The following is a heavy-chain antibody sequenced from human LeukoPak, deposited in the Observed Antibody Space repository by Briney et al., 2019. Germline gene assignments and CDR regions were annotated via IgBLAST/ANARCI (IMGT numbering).Heavy chain of an antibody. V-gene: IGHV3-66*04. J-gene: IGHJ3*02. Sequence: GGSPRLSCAASGFTVSSNYMSWVRQAPGKGLEWVSVIYSGGSTYYADSVKGRFTISRDNSKNTLYLQMNSLRAEDTAVYYCARPQLDDAFDIWGQGTMVTVSS. D-gene: IGHD2-2*01. CDR3: ARPQLDDAFDI. CDR1: GFTVSSNY. CDR2: IYSGGST.